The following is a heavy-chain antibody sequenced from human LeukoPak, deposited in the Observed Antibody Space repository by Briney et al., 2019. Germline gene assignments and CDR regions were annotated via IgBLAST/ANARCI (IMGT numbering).Heavy chain of an antibody. Sequence: GASVKVSCKASGYTFTGYYMHWVRQAPGQGLEWMGWINPNSGGTNYAQKFQGRVTMTRDTSISTAYMELSRLRSDYTAVYYCARPYYYDSSGRTFDYWGQGTLVTVSS. CDR2: INPNSGGT. D-gene: IGHD3-22*01. CDR3: ARPYYYDSSGRTFDY. V-gene: IGHV1-2*02. CDR1: GYTFTGYY. J-gene: IGHJ4*02.